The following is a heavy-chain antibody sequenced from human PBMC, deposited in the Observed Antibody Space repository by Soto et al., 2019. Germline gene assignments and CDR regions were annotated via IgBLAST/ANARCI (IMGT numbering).Heavy chain of an antibody. D-gene: IGHD3-3*01. CDR1: GGSISSSSYY. J-gene: IGHJ3*02. CDR3: ASIEMATIFGAFDI. V-gene: IGHV4-39*01. CDR2: IYYSGST. Sequence: PSETLSLTCTVSGGSISSSSYYWGWIRQPPGKGLEWIGSIYYSGSTYYNPSLKSRVTISVDTSKNQFSLKLSSVTAADTAVYNCASIEMATIFGAFDIWGQGTMVTVSS.